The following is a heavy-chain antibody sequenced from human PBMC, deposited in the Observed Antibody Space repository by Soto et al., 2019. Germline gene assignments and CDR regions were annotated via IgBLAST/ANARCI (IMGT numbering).Heavy chain of an antibody. CDR3: ARVGTIFGIVSNNWFDP. CDR1: GGSIINGDYY. CDR2: ISNSGSS. J-gene: IGHJ5*02. Sequence: PSETLSLTCTVSGGSIINGDYYWIWIRQSPGKGLEWIGYISNSGSSYYNPSLKGRLTTSLDTSKNQLSLHLSSVTAADTAVYYCARVGTIFGIVSNNWFDPWGQGILVTVSS. D-gene: IGHD3-3*01. V-gene: IGHV4-30-4*01.